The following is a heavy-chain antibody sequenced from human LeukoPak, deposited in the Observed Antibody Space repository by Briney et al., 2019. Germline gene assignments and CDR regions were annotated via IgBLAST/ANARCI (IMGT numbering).Heavy chain of an antibody. CDR1: GFTVRSIY. Sequence: PGGSLRLSCAASGFTVRSIYMSWVRQAPGKGLEWVSVIYSGGSTFYADSVKGRFTISRDNSKNTLYLQMNSLRAEDTAVYYCARCSLAFFDYWGQGTLVTVSS. J-gene: IGHJ4*02. V-gene: IGHV3-66*01. CDR3: ARCSLAFFDY. CDR2: IYSGGST. D-gene: IGHD3-10*02.